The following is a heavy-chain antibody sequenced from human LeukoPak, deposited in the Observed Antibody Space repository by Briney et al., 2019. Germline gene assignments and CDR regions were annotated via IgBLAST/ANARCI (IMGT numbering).Heavy chain of an antibody. CDR1: GYSFTNYW. D-gene: IGHD2-2*01. J-gene: IGHJ6*02. Sequence: RGESLKISCKGSGYSFTNYWIGWVRQMPEKGLEWMGIIYPGDSETRYSPSFQGQVTISADKSISTAYLQWSSLKASDTAMYYCARHPDCTRTSCYVDYYGMDVWGQGTTVTVSS. CDR3: ARHPDCTRTSCYVDYYGMDV. V-gene: IGHV5-51*01. CDR2: IYPGDSET.